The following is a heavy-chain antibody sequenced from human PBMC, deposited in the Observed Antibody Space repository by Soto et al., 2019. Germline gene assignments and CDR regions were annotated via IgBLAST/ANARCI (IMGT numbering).Heavy chain of an antibody. CDR3: VVSCCMGGALDY. V-gene: IGHV5-51*01. D-gene: IGHD2-2*01. CDR2: IYPGDSDT. J-gene: IGHJ4*02. CDR1: GYSFTSYW. Sequence: GESLKISCKGSGYSFTSYWIGWVRQMPGKGLEWMGIIYPGDSDTRYSPSFQGQVTISADKSTSTPYLQWSGLKASDTALYYCVVSCCMGGALDYWGQGTLVTVSS.